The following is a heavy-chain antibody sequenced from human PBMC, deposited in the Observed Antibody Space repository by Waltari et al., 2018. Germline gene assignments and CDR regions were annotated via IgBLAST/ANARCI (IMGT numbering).Heavy chain of an antibody. Sequence: QVHLIQSGAEVKKPGASVRVSCTVSGYSLTKVSMHWVRQAPGKGLEWMGRWNPEDGETIYAQNFQGRVTLTDDSSAETAYMELSSLRSEDTAVYYCAIALSGIPVDLDFQHWGQGALVVVSS. V-gene: IGHV1-24*01. D-gene: IGHD3-3*01. CDR2: WNPEDGET. J-gene: IGHJ1*01. CDR1: GYSLTKVS. CDR3: AIALSGIPVDLDFQH.